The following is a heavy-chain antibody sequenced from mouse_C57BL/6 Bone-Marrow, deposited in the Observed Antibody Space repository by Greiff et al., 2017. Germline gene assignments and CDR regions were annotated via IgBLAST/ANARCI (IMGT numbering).Heavy chain of an antibody. CDR2: IHPNCGST. J-gene: IGHJ2*01. CDR3: TRGADHNGSPYYFDY. V-gene: IGHV1-64*01. CDR1: GYSFTSYW. Sequence: VQLKQPGAELVKPGASVKLSCKASGYSFTSYWMHWVKQRPGQGLEWIGMIHPNCGSTNYYEKFKSKATLTVDKSSSTAYMQLSSLTSKDSAVYYCTRGADHNGSPYYFDYWDQGNTLTVTS. D-gene: IGHD1-1*01.